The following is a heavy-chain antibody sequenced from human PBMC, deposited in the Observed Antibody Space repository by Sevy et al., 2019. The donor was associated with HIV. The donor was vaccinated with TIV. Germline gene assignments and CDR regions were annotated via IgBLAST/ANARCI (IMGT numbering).Heavy chain of an antibody. CDR1: GFSLSTSGEG. Sequence: SGPTLVNPTQTLTLTCTFSGFSLSTSGEGVGWIRQPPGKALEWLALIYWNDDQRYSPSLKSRLTITKDPSNKQLVLTMTNLDPVDTATYYCADRGGVHYYDSSGYYTRAEYFEHWGQGTLVTVSS. CDR2: IYWNDDQ. V-gene: IGHV2-5*01. CDR3: ADRGGVHYYDSSGYYTRAEYFEH. J-gene: IGHJ1*01. D-gene: IGHD3-22*01.